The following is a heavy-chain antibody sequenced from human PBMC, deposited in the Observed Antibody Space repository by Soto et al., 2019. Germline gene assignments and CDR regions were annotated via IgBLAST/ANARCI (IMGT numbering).Heavy chain of an antibody. J-gene: IGHJ6*02. CDR1: GYTFTSYW. D-gene: IGHD3-10*01. CDR3: AGGGVRGVITRTRDYYGMDV. Sequence: GESLKISGKGSGYTFTSYWIAWVRQMPGKGLEWMGIIYPGDSDTRYSPSFQGQVTISADKSISTAYLQWSSLKASDTAMYYCAGGGVRGVITRTRDYYGMDVWGQGTTVTVSS. CDR2: IYPGDSDT. V-gene: IGHV5-51*01.